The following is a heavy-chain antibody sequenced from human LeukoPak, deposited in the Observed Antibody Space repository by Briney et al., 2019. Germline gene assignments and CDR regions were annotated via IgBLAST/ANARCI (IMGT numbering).Heavy chain of an antibody. V-gene: IGHV5-51*01. D-gene: IGHD6-13*01. CDR1: GTRFTSYW. J-gene: IGHJ4*02. Sequence: GAPLKFSCRGSGTRFTSYWIGWVRQIPGKGLEWMGSMYPGDCDTRYSPSFQGQVTISANKSICTAYLQWSSLKASDTAIYYCARQGIAGDFFDYWGQGTLVTVSS. CDR2: MYPGDCDT. CDR3: ARQGIAGDFFDY.